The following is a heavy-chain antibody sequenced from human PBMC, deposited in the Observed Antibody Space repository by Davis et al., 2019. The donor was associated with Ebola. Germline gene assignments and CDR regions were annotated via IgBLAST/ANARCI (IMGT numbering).Heavy chain of an antibody. CDR2: ISSSGSTI. Sequence: PGGSLRLSCAASGFTFSSYAMSWIRQAPGKGLEWVSYISSSGSTIYYADSVKGRFTISRDNAKNSLYLQMNSLRAEDTAVYYCARDPSRSLGGYGDYGSEGMDVWGQGTTVTVSS. D-gene: IGHD4-17*01. CDR1: GFTFSSYA. V-gene: IGHV3-48*04. CDR3: ARDPSRSLGGYGDYGSEGMDV. J-gene: IGHJ6*02.